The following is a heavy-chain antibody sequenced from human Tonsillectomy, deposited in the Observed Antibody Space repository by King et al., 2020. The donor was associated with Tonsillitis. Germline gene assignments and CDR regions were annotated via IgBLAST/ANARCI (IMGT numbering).Heavy chain of an antibody. CDR1: GFNVSDNY. CDR3: ARVPFNYYESGSYFYYYYMDV. J-gene: IGHJ6*03. V-gene: IGHV3-53*02. CDR2: MYRGGSS. D-gene: IGHD3-10*01. Sequence: DVQLVETGGGLIQPGGSLRLSCAASGFNVSDNYMTWVRQAPGKGLEWVSVMYRGGSSYYAESVKGRFTISRDNSKNTLSLQMNTLRAEDTAVYYCARVPFNYYESGSYFYYYYMDVWGKGTTVIVSS.